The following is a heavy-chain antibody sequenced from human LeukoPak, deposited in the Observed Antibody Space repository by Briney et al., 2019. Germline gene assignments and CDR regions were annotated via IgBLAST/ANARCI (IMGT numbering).Heavy chain of an antibody. D-gene: IGHD1-26*01. CDR1: GYSISSGYY. J-gene: IGHJ5*02. CDR2: IYHSGST. CDR3: ARDYLQWELLVGLWFDP. Sequence: SETLFLTCTVSGYSISSGYYWGWIRQPPGKGLEWIGSIYHSGSTYYNPSLKSRVTISVDTSKNQFSLKLSSVTAADTAVYYCARDYLQWELLVGLWFDPWGQGTLVTVSS. V-gene: IGHV4-38-2*02.